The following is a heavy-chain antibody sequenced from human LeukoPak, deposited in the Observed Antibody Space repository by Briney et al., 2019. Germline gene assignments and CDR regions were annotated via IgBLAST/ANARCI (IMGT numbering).Heavy chain of an antibody. CDR1: RGSISSYY. CDR2: IYYSGST. CDR3: ARVVPKQQLVDAFDI. Sequence: SETLSLTCTVSRGSISSYYWSWIRQPPGKGLEWIGYIYYSGSTKYNPSLNSRVTISVDTSKNQFFLNLTSVTAADTAVYYCARVVPKQQLVDAFDIWGQGTMVTVSS. D-gene: IGHD6-13*01. J-gene: IGHJ3*02. V-gene: IGHV4-59*01.